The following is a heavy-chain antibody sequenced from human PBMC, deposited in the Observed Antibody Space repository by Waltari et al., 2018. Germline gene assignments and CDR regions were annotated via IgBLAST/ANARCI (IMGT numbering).Heavy chain of an antibody. V-gene: IGHV4-34*01. D-gene: IGHD4-17*01. CDR2: INHSGST. J-gene: IGHJ4*02. Sequence: QVQLQQWGAGLLKPSETLSLTCAVYGGSFRGTYWSWIRQPPGKGLEWIGEINHSGSTNYNPSLKSRVTISVDTSKNQFSLKLSSVTAADTAVYYCARARDYGDYEYWGQGTLVTVSS. CDR3: ARARDYGDYEY. CDR1: GGSFRGTY.